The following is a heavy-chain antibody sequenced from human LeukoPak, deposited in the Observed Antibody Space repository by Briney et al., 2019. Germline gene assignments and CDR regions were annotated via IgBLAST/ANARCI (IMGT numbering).Heavy chain of an antibody. CDR2: INPSGGST. V-gene: IGHV1-46*04. J-gene: IGHJ4*02. Sequence: ASVKVSCKASGYTFTSYYMHWVRQAPGQGLEWMGIINPSGGSTSYAQKLQGRVTMTRDTSTSTVYMELSSLRSEDTAVYYCARDLYYYDSYTGLGFDYWGQGTLVTVSS. D-gene: IGHD3-22*01. CDR1: GYTFTSYY. CDR3: ARDLYYYDSYTGLGFDY.